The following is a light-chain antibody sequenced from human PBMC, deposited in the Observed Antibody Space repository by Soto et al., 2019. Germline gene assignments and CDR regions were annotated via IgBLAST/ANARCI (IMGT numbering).Light chain of an antibody. CDR1: QYINNY. CDR3: QQSYSTSPYT. V-gene: IGKV1-39*01. CDR2: AAY. Sequence: DIQMTQSPSSLSTSVGDRVTITCRASQYINNYLNWYQQKPGKAPKLLIFAAYNLQSGVPSRFSGSGSGTYFTITISSLQPEDFAIYYCQQSYSTSPYTFGQETKLYMK. J-gene: IGKJ2*01.